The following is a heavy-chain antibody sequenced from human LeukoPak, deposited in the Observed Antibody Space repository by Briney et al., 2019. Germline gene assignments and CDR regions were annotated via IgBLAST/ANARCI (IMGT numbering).Heavy chain of an antibody. CDR2: IGISSGNT. CDR1: GFPFSEYS. CDR3: ARDHNDAFDN. D-gene: IGHD1-1*01. Sequence: PGGSLRLSCAASGFPFSEYSMNWVRQAPGKGLEWISYIGISSGNTKYADSVKGRFTVSADNARNSLYLQMNSLRVEDTAVYYCARDHNDAFDNWGQGTLVTVSS. V-gene: IGHV3-11*06. J-gene: IGHJ4*02.